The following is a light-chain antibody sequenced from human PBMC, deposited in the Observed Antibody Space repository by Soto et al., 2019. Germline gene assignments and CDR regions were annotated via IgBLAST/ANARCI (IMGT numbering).Light chain of an antibody. V-gene: IGKV1-5*03. CDR2: NAS. CDR3: QQYNDSCPFT. CDR1: QSISTW. Sequence: DIPMPPSPSTLSASVGYRVTLTCRASQSISTWLAWYQQKPGTAPKLLIYNASTRESGVPSRFSGSRSGTEFTLTVSSLQPDDFAIYYCQQYNDSCPFTFGQGTRLEIK. J-gene: IGKJ5*01.